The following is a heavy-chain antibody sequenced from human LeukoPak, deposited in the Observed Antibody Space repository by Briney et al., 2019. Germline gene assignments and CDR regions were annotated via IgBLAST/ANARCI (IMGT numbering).Heavy chain of an antibody. CDR2: ISRDGLTK. CDR3: AKEGTWGNWYFDL. J-gene: IGHJ2*01. D-gene: IGHD3-16*01. Sequence: GGSLRLSCSASGFTFRNYGMHWDRQAPGKGLEWVAVISRDGLTKYYADSVKGRFTLHRDNSRNTLYLEMNSLRDEDTAVYYCAKEGTWGNWYFDLWGRGTLVIVTS. CDR1: GFTFRNYG. V-gene: IGHV3-30*18.